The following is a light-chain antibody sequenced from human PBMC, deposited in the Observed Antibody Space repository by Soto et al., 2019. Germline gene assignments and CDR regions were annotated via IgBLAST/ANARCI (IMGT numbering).Light chain of an antibody. CDR2: DAS. CDR3: QQRSNWLT. J-gene: IGKJ4*01. V-gene: IGKV3-11*01. Sequence: EIVLTQSPATLSLSPGERATLSCRASQSVSSYLAWYQQKPGQAPRLLIYDASNRATGIPARFSGSGSGTXXTLTXSXXXPEDFXVXYCQQRSNWLTFGGGTKVEIK. CDR1: QSVSSY.